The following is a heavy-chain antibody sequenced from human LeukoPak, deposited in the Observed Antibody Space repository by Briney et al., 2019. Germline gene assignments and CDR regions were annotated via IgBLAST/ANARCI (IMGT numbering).Heavy chain of an antibody. Sequence: KGLEWTGHIYGSGDTNYNPSLQSRVTLLVDTSKNQVSLRLRSVTDADTALYYCARDRGFQADNNKWHAWYDPWGQGTLVTVSS. CDR2: IYGSGDT. V-gene: IGHV4-4*07. J-gene: IGHJ5*02. D-gene: IGHD1/OR15-1a*01. CDR3: ARDRGFQADNNKWHAWYDP.